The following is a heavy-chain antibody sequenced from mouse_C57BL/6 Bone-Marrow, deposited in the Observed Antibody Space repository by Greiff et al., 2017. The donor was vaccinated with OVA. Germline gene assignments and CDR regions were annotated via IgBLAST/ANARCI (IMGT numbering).Heavy chain of an antibody. CDR3: ARGHYYGIDYAMDY. CDR1: GYTFTSYG. Sequence: QVQLQQSGAELARPGASVKLSCKASGYTFTSYGISWVKQRTGQGLEWIGEIYPRSGNTYYNEKFKGKATLTADKSSSTAYMELRSLTSEDSAVYFCARGHYYGIDYAMDYWGQGTSVTVSS. CDR2: IYPRSGNT. V-gene: IGHV1-81*01. D-gene: IGHD1-1*01. J-gene: IGHJ4*01.